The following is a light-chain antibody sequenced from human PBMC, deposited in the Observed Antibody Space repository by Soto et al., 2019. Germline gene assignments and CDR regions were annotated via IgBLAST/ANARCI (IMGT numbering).Light chain of an antibody. V-gene: IGKV3-20*01. CDR2: GAS. Sequence: EIVMTQPPATLSVSPGERATLSCRASQDLRSSLAWYQQKPGQAPRLLISGASSRATGIPNRFSGSGSGTDFTLTISRLEPEDFAVYYCQQYGSSPWTFGLGTKVDIK. CDR1: QDLRSS. J-gene: IGKJ1*01. CDR3: QQYGSSPWT.